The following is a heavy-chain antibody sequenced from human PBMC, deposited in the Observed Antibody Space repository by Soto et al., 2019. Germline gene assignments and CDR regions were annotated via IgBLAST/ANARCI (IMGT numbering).Heavy chain of an antibody. CDR1: GGTFSSYA. Sequence: QVQLVQSGAEVKKPGSSVKVSCKASGGTFSSYAISWVRQAPGQGLEWMGGIIPIFGTANYAQKFQGRVTITADESTSTAYMELSSLRSEVTAVYYCASGHHLGYCSGGSCRYWYFDLWGRGTLVTVSS. CDR3: ASGHHLGYCSGGSCRYWYFDL. D-gene: IGHD2-15*01. CDR2: IIPIFGTA. V-gene: IGHV1-69*01. J-gene: IGHJ2*01.